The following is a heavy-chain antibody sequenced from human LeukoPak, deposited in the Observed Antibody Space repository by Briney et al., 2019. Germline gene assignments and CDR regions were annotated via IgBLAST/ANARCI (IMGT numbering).Heavy chain of an antibody. J-gene: IGHJ5*02. D-gene: IGHD6-13*01. V-gene: IGHV4-59*12. Sequence: PSETLSLTCTVSGGSISSYYWSWIRQPPGKGLEWIGYIYYSGSTNYNPSLKSRVTISVDTSKNQFSLKLSSVTAADTAVYYCARVPGIAAAGPWFDPWGQGTLVTVSS. CDR2: IYYSGST. CDR3: ARVPGIAAAGPWFDP. CDR1: GGSISSYY.